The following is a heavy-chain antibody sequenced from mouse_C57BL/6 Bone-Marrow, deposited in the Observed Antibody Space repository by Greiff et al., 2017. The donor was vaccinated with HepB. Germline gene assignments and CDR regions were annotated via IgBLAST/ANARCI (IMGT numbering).Heavy chain of an antibody. CDR2: IDPSDSYT. D-gene: IGHD1-1*01. CDR3: ARGNYGSPLYAIDY. V-gene: IGHV1-69*01. Sequence: QVQLQQPGAELVMPGASVKLSCKASGYTFTSYWMHWVKQRPGQGLEWIGEIDPSDSYTNYNQKFKGKSTLTVDKSSSTAYMQLSSLTSEDSAVYYCARGNYGSPLYAIDYWGQGTSVTVSS. CDR1: GYTFTSYW. J-gene: IGHJ4*01.